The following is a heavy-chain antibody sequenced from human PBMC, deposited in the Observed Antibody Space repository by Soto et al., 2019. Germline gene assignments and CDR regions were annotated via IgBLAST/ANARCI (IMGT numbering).Heavy chain of an antibody. CDR3: ARYDYGSGTAFDY. D-gene: IGHD3-10*01. V-gene: IGHV1-18*01. CDR2: ISXYNGNX. Sequence: XSVKXSWKASGSTFTSYGISWVRQAPGQVLKWMGWISXYNGNXNYAQKIQGRXXMTTDKSXXKAYMELRSLRSDDTAVYYCARYDYGSGTAFDYWGQGTLVTVSS. J-gene: IGHJ4*02. CDR1: GSTFTSYG.